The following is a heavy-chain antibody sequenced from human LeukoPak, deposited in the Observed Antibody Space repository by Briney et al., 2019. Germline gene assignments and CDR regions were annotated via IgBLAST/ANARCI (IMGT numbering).Heavy chain of an antibody. CDR3: ASSPTSYSGSYYDY. Sequence: SETLSLTCTVSRGSISTYYWNWIRQPPGKGLEWIGSIYYSGSTYYNPSLKSRVTISVDTSKNQFSLKLSSVTAADTAVYYCASSPTSYSGSYYDYWGQGTLVTVSS. D-gene: IGHD1-26*01. V-gene: IGHV4-39*07. CDR1: RGSISTYY. J-gene: IGHJ4*02. CDR2: IYYSGST.